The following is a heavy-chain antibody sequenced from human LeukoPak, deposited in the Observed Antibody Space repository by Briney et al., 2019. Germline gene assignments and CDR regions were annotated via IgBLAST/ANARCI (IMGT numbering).Heavy chain of an antibody. D-gene: IGHD3-16*01. CDR3: ARDIYDGGSYFDY. Sequence: PGGSLRLSCAASGFTFSRYGMHWVRQAPGKGLEWVAIIWYDGSNKYYADSVKGRFTISRDNSKNTLYLQMNNLRAEGTAFYYCARDIYDGGSYFDYWGQGTLVTVSS. V-gene: IGHV3-33*01. CDR2: IWYDGSNK. CDR1: GFTFSRYG. J-gene: IGHJ4*02.